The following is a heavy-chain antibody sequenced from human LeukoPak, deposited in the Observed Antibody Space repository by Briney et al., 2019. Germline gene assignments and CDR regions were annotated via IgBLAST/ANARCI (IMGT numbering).Heavy chain of an antibody. J-gene: IGHJ6*02. V-gene: IGHV1-2*02. D-gene: IGHD6-13*01. Sequence: ASVKVSCKASGYTFTGYYMHWVRQAPGQGLEWMGWINPNSGGTNYAQKFQGRVTMTRDTSISTAYMELSRLRSDDTAAYYCASLQGSSHQDNYYYYGMDVWGQGATVTVSS. CDR3: ASLQGSSHQDNYYYYGMDV. CDR2: INPNSGGT. CDR1: GYTFTGYY.